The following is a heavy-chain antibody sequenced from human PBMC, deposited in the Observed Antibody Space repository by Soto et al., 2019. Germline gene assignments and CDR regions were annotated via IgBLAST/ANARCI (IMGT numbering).Heavy chain of an antibody. Sequence: EVQLVESGGGLVKPGGSLRLSCAASGFTFSSYSMNWVRQAPGKGLEWVSSISSSSSYIYYADSVKGRFTISRDNAKNSLCLQMNSLRAEDTAVYYCPRDRPYYYDSSGYPPDYWGQGTLVTVSS. J-gene: IGHJ4*02. CDR3: PRDRPYYYDSSGYPPDY. CDR1: GFTFSSYS. CDR2: ISSSSSYI. D-gene: IGHD3-22*01. V-gene: IGHV3-21*01.